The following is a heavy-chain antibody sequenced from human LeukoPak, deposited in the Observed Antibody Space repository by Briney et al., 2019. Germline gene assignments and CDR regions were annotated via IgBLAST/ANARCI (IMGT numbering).Heavy chain of an antibody. CDR1: GYTFTSYG. CDR3: ARVYDILTGYYNVDY. Sequence: ASVKVSCKASGYTFTSYGISWVRQAPGQGLEWMGWISAYNGNTNYAQKLQGRVTTTTDTSTSTAYMELRSLRSDDTAVYYCARVYDILTGYYNVDYWGQGTLVTVSS. D-gene: IGHD3-9*01. V-gene: IGHV1-18*01. CDR2: ISAYNGNT. J-gene: IGHJ4*02.